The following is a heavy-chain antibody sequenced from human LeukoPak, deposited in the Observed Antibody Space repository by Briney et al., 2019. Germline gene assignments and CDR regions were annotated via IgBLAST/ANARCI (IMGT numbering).Heavy chain of an antibody. CDR3: ARRVQGYDYVWGSQKSDYFDY. D-gene: IGHD3-16*01. J-gene: IGHJ4*02. CDR1: GYTFTSYY. V-gene: IGHV1-46*01. Sequence: ASVKVSCKASGYTFTSYYMHWVRQAPGQGLEWMGIINPSGGSTSYAQKFQGRVTMTRDTSKNQFSLKLSSVTAADTAVYYCARRVQGYDYVWGSQKSDYFDYWGQGTLVTVSS. CDR2: INPSGGST.